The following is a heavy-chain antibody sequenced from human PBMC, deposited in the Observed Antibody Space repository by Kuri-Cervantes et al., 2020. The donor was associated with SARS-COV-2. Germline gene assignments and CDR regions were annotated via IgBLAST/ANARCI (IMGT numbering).Heavy chain of an antibody. J-gene: IGHJ6*02. CDR3: ARDQGSSGYYPFLDYYYGMDV. CDR1: GYTFTSYD. V-gene: IGHV1-18*01. CDR2: ISAYNGNT. D-gene: IGHD3-22*01. Sequence: ASVKVSCKASGYTFTSYDINWVRQAPGQGLEWMGWISAYNGNTNYAQKLQGRVTMTTDTSTSTAYMELRSLRSDDTAVYYCARDQGSSGYYPFLDYYYGMDVWGQGTTVTVSS.